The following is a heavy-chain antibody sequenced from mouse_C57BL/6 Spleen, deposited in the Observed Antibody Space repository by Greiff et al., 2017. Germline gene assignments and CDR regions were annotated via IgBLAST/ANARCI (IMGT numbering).Heavy chain of an antibody. Sequence: VQLQQSGTELVKPGASVKLSCKASGYTFTSYWMHWVKQRPGQGLEWIGNINPSNGGTNYNEKFKSKATLTVDKSSSTAYMQLSRLTSEDSAVYYCARGYGSSFYFDYWGKGTTLTVSS. CDR2: INPSNGGT. J-gene: IGHJ2*01. V-gene: IGHV1-53*01. D-gene: IGHD1-1*01. CDR3: ARGYGSSFYFDY. CDR1: GYTFTSYW.